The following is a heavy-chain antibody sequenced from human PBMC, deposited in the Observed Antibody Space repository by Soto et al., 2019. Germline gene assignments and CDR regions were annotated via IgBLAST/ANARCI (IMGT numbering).Heavy chain of an antibody. J-gene: IGHJ4*02. V-gene: IGHV3-23*01. CDR1: GLTFSSYV. Sequence: EVQLLESGGGLVQPGGSLRLSCAASGLTFSSYVMSWVRQAPGKGLEWVSAISGSGGSTYYADSVKGRFTISRDNFKNTLYLLMSSRRAEDTAVYYCAKEVSGWYQGLFDYWGQGTLVTVSS. D-gene: IGHD6-19*01. CDR2: ISGSGGST. CDR3: AKEVSGWYQGLFDY.